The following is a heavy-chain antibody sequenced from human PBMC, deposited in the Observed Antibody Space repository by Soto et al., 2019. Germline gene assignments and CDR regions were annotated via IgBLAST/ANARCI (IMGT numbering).Heavy chain of an antibody. V-gene: IGHV1-18*01. D-gene: IGHD5-12*01. CDR1: GYTFINYH. CDR3: VKSTRGEMATD. J-gene: IGHJ4*02. CDR2: INTYNGMT. Sequence: QVQLVQSGGEVKKPGASVTVSCKASGYTFINYHITWVRQAPGQGLEWMAWINTYNGMTDYAQRFQGRVTMTRDTSTSTAYMELRNLGSDDTAVYFCVKSTRGEMATDWGQGTLVTVSS.